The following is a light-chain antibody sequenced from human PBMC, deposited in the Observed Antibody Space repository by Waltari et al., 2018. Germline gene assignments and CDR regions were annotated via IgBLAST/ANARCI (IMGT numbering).Light chain of an antibody. V-gene: IGKV4-1*01. CDR3: QEYYTIPPWA. CDR1: RSILSSANNKNY. J-gene: IGKJ1*01. Sequence: DIVMTQSPDSLAMSLGERATINCRSSRSILSSANNKNYLGWYQKKPGQPAKLLFYWAATRQSGVPDRFSASGSGTDFSLTISSLQAEDVAVYYCQEYYTIPPWAFGQGTKVEIK. CDR2: WAA.